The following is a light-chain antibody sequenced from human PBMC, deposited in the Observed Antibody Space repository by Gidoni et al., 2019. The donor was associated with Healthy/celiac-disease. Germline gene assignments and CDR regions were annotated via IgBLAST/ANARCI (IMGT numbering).Light chain of an antibody. V-gene: IGKV3-11*01. CDR1: QSVSSY. J-gene: IGKJ5*01. CDR3: QQRSNWPXT. CDR2: DAS. Sequence: ELVLKQSPATLSFSPGERATLSCRASQSVSSYLAWYQQKPGQAPRLLIYDASNRATGIPARFSVSGSGTDFTLTISSLEPEDFAVYYCQQRSNWPXTYGQGTRLEIK.